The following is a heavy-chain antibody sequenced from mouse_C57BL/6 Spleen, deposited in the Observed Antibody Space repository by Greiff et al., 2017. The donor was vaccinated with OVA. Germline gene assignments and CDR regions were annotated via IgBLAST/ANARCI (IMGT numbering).Heavy chain of an antibody. CDR3: ARSVYYGSSFYAMDY. CDR2: INPSNGGT. D-gene: IGHD1-1*01. V-gene: IGHV1-53*01. J-gene: IGHJ4*01. CDR1: GYTFTSYW. Sequence: QVQLQQPGTELVKPGASVKLSYKASGYTFTSYWMHWVKQRPGQGLEWIGNINPSNGGTNYNEKFKSKATLTVDKSSSTAYMQLSSLTSEDSAVYYCARSVYYGSSFYAMDYWGQGTSVTVSS.